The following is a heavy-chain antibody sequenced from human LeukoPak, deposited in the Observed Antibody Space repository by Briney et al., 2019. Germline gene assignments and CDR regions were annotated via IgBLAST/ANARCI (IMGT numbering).Heavy chain of an antibody. D-gene: IGHD3-22*01. Sequence: GESVKISCQGFGFSFSRYWIGWVRQMPGRGLEWMGIIYCGDSDTRYSPSFQGQVTISADKSISTAYLQWSSLKASDTAMYYCARLYDSSGYLHYFDYWGQGTLVTVSS. CDR1: GFSFSRYW. CDR2: IYCGDSDT. CDR3: ARLYDSSGYLHYFDY. J-gene: IGHJ4*02. V-gene: IGHV5-51*01.